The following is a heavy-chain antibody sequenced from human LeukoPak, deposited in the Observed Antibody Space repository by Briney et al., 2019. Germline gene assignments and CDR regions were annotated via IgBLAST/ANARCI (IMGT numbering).Heavy chain of an antibody. J-gene: IGHJ6*02. CDR1: GYTFTIHD. CDR3: ASLLAGLHIGSDQPDYYYGMDV. D-gene: IGHD2-21*01. V-gene: IGHV1-18*01. Sequence: PSVKLSCNASGYTFTIHDISWVRDAPAQGLEWMGWNSLYNGNTNHAQKLQGRVTMTTDTSTSTAYMELRSLRSYDTAVYYCASLLAGLHIGSDQPDYYYGMDVWGQGTTVTVSS. CDR2: NSLYNGNT.